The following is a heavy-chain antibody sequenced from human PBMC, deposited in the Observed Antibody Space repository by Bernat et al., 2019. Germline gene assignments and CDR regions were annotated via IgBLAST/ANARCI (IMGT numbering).Heavy chain of an antibody. Sequence: EVRLLESGGGLVQPGGSLRLSCAASGFTFSSYAMSWVRQAPGKGLEWVSAIYSGGSTYYADSVKGRFTISRDNSKNTLYLQMNSLRAEDTAVYYCARHRVTSGWGQGTLVTVSS. CDR1: GFTFSSYA. J-gene: IGHJ4*02. D-gene: IGHD2-21*02. V-gene: IGHV3-66*04. CDR3: ARHRVTSG. CDR2: IYSGGST.